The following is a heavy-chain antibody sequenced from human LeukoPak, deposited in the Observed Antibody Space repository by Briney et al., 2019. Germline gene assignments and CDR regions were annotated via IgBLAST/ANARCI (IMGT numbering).Heavy chain of an antibody. CDR1: GFTFSSYG. D-gene: IGHD6-19*01. J-gene: IGHJ4*02. V-gene: IGHV3-30*18. CDR2: ISYDGSNK. Sequence: PGGSLRHSCAASGFTFSSYGMHWVRQAPGKGLEWVAVISYDGSNKYYADSVKGRFTISRDNSKNTLYLQMNSLRAEDTAVYYCAKGIAVAGNYWGQGSLVTVSS. CDR3: AKGIAVAGNY.